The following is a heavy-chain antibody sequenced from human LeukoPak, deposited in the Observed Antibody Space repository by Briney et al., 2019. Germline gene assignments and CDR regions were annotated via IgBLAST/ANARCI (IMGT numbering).Heavy chain of an antibody. CDR2: IRSKANSYAT. CDR1: GFTFSGSA. Sequence: GGSLRLSCAASGFTFSGSAMHWVRQASGKGLEWVGRIRSKANSYATAYAASVKGSFTISRDDSKNTAYLQMNSLKTEDTAVYYCTRHRDYYDSSGYFRWGQGTLVTVSS. V-gene: IGHV3-73*01. D-gene: IGHD3-22*01. J-gene: IGHJ4*02. CDR3: TRHRDYYDSSGYFR.